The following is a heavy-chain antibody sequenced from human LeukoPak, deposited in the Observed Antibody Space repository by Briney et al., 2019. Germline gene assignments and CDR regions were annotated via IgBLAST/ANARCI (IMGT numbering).Heavy chain of an antibody. D-gene: IGHD1-1*01. CDR2: IYYRGNT. Sequence: ETLSLTCTVFGDSVSIYYWSWIRQPPGKGLEWIGYIYYRGNTNYNPSLKSRVTMAVDTSKNQFSLKVSSVTAADTAVYYCARAGNNWSFDYWGQGTLVTVSS. CDR3: ARAGNNWSFDY. V-gene: IGHV4-59*02. J-gene: IGHJ4*02. CDR1: GDSVSIYY.